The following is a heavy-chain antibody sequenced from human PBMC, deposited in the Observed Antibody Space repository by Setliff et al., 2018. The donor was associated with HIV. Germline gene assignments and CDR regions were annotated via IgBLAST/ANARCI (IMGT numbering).Heavy chain of an antibody. V-gene: IGHV3-23*01. J-gene: IGHJ2*01. CDR2: MSGSGGST. Sequence: GESLKISCAASGFTFSSYAMTWVRQAPGKGLEWVSVMSGSGGSTYSADSVKGRFTISRDKSKNTVYLQMNSLRAEDTATYYCAKVFGTSPLVGYFDLWGRGTRVTVSS. D-gene: IGHD3-10*01. CDR1: GFTFSSYA. CDR3: AKVFGTSPLVGYFDL.